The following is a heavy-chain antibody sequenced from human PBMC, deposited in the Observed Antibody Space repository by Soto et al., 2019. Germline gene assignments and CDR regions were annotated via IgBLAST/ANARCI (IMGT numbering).Heavy chain of an antibody. CDR3: ARIARYYDYVWGSYRSEYYFDY. J-gene: IGHJ4*02. D-gene: IGHD3-16*02. CDR1: GFSLSTSGMC. Sequence: ESGPTLVNPTQTLTLTCTFSGFSLSTSGMCVSWIRQPPGKALEWLALIDWDDDKYYSTSLKTRLTISKDTSKNQVVLTMTNMDPVDTATYYCARIARYYDYVWGSYRSEYYFDYWGQGTLVPSPQ. CDR2: IDWDDDK. V-gene: IGHV2-70*01.